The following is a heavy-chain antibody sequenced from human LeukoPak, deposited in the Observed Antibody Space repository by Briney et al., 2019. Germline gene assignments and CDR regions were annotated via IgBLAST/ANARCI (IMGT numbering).Heavy chain of an antibody. CDR3: AKAAYASPDY. CDR2: IKQDGSEK. D-gene: IGHD4-17*01. J-gene: IGHJ4*02. V-gene: IGHV3-7*01. Sequence: GGSLRLSCAASGFTFSSSWMSWVRQAPGKGLEWVANIKQDGSEKYYVDSVKGRFTISRDNAKNSLYLQMNTLRAEDTAVYYCAKAAYASPDYWGQGTLVTVSS. CDR1: GFTFSSSW.